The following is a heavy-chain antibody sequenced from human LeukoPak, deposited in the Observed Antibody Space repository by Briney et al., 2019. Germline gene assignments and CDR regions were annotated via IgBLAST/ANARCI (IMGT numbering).Heavy chain of an antibody. V-gene: IGHV4-61*02. CDR2: IYTSGST. CDR1: GGSISSGSYY. J-gene: IGHJ5*02. D-gene: IGHD3-22*01. Sequence: PSQTLSLTCTVSGGSISSGSYYWSWIRQPAGKGLEWIGRIYTSGSTNYNPSLKSRVTMSVDTSKNQFSLKLSSVTAADTAVYYCARETYYDSSGYYSNNWFDPWGQGTLVTVSS. CDR3: ARETYYDSSGYYSNNWFDP.